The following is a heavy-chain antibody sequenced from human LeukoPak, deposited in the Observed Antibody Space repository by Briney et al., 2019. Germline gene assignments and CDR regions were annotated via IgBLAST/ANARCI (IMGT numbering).Heavy chain of an antibody. V-gene: IGHV3-7*04. CDR2: IKRDGSEK. CDR1: GFTFSSYW. Sequence: PGGSLRLSCAASGFTFSSYWMSGVRQAPGKGLEWVANIKRDGSEKYYVDSVKGRFTISRDNAKNSLYLQMNSLSAEEAAVYYCARGYGDSIHFDYWGQGTLVTVSS. D-gene: IGHD4-17*01. CDR3: ARGYGDSIHFDY. J-gene: IGHJ4*02.